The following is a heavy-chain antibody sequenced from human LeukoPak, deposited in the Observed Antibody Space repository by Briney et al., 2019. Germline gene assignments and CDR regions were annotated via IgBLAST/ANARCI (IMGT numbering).Heavy chain of an antibody. D-gene: IGHD3-10*01. CDR3: AKKFGPYYYYYMDV. Sequence: ETLSLTCTVSGYSISSGYFWGWIRQPPGKGLEWVSAISGSGGSTYYADSVKGRFTISRDNSKNTLYLQMNSLRAEDTAVYYCAKKFGPYYYYYMDVWGKGTTVTISS. CDR1: GYSISSGY. J-gene: IGHJ6*03. CDR2: ISGSGGST. V-gene: IGHV3-23*01.